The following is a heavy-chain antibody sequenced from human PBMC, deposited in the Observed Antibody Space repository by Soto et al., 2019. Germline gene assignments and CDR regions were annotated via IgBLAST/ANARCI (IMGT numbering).Heavy chain of an antibody. Sequence: SETLSLTCAVSGGSISSGGYSWSWIRQPPGKGLEWIGYIYHSGSTYYNPSLKSRVTISVDRSKNQFSLKLSSVTAADTAVYYCARKPLVRGYSYDYCGQGPLVTVYS. D-gene: IGHD5-18*01. CDR1: GGSISSGGYS. J-gene: IGHJ4*02. CDR2: IYHSGST. V-gene: IGHV4-30-2*01. CDR3: ARKPLVRGYSYDY.